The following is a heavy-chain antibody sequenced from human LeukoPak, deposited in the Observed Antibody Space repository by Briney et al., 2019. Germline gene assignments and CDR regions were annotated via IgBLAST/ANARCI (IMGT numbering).Heavy chain of an antibody. J-gene: IGHJ4*02. Sequence: PGGSLRLSCVASGFAFSTYEMSWVRQAPGQGLEWVSFISGDGRAIHYADSVKGRFTISADNARNSMFLQMNSLRAEDTAVYYCATSLSGWFGPSAYYCGQGTLVTVSS. CDR2: ISGDGRAI. D-gene: IGHD6-19*01. CDR1: GFAFSTYE. V-gene: IGHV3-48*03. CDR3: ATSLSGWFGPSAYY.